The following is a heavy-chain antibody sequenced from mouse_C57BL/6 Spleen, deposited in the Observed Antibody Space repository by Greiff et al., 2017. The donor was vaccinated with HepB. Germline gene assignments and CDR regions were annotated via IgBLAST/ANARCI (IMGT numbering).Heavy chain of an antibody. CDR1: GYTFTSYW. J-gene: IGHJ3*01. CDR2: IHPNSGST. Sequence: QVQLQQPGAELVKPGASVKLSCKASGYTFTSYWMHWVKQRPGQGLEWIGMIHPNSGSTNYNEKFKSKATLTVDKSSSTAYMQLSSLTSEDSAVYYCAISDSSGRPWFAYWGQGTLVTVSA. D-gene: IGHD3-2*02. CDR3: AISDSSGRPWFAY. V-gene: IGHV1-64*01.